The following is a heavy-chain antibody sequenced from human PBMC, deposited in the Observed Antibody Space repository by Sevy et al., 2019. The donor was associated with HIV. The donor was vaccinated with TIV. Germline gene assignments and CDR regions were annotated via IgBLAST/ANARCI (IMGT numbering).Heavy chain of an antibody. Sequence: ASVKVSCKASGYTFTSYVMNWVRQTPGQGLEWMGWINTNTGNPTYAQGFTGRFVFSLDTSVSTAYLQISSLKAEDTAVYYCARGECSSISCYYYYGMDVWGQGATVTVSS. D-gene: IGHD2-2*01. V-gene: IGHV7-4-1*02. J-gene: IGHJ6*02. CDR2: INTNTGNP. CDR3: ARGECSSISCYYYYGMDV. CDR1: GYTFTSYV.